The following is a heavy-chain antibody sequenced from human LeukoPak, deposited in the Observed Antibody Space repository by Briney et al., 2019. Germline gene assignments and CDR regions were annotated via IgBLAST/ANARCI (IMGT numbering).Heavy chain of an antibody. CDR2: IPYSGST. V-gene: IGHV4-39*01. D-gene: IGHD6-13*01. CDR3: ARHKTGSSWFGP. Sequence: SETLSLTCTVSGGSMTSTGDKWSWIRQPPGKGLEWIGNIPYSGSTSYNPSLKSRVSISIDTSENQFSLKVTSVTAADTATYYCARHKTGSSWFGPWGQGTLVTVSS. J-gene: IGHJ5*02. CDR1: GGSMTSTGDK.